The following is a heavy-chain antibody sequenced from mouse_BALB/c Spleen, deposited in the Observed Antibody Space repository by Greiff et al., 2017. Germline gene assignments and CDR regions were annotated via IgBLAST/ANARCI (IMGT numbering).Heavy chain of an antibody. Sequence: QVQLQQSGPGLVAPSQSLSITCTVSGFSLTSYGVHWVRQPPGKGLEWLGVIWAGGSTNYNSALMSRLSISKDNSKSQVFLKMNSLQTDDTAMYYCARGGGYGDYAMDYWGQGTSVTVSS. CDR1: GFSLTSYG. D-gene: IGHD2-2*01. J-gene: IGHJ4*01. V-gene: IGHV2-9*02. CDR2: IWAGGST. CDR3: ARGGGYGDYAMDY.